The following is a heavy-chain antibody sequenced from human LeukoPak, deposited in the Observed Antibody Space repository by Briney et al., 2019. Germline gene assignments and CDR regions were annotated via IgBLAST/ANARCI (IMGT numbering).Heavy chain of an antibody. CDR3: ARQARGYGSGSFFGY. V-gene: IGHV3-23*01. J-gene: IGHJ4*02. Sequence: GGSLRLSCAASGFTFSSYAMSGVRQAPGKGLDWVSAISGSGGSTYYADSVKGRFTISRDNSKNTLYLQMNSLRAEDTAVYYCARQARGYGSGSFFGYWGQGTLVTVSS. D-gene: IGHD3-10*01. CDR2: ISGSGGST. CDR1: GFTFSSYA.